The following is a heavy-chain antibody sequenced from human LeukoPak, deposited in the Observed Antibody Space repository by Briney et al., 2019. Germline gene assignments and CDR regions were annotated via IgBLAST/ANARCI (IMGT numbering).Heavy chain of an antibody. Sequence: SETLSLTCTVSGGSISSYYWSWIRQPPGKGLEWIGYIYYSGSTNYNPSLKSRVTISVDTSKNQFSLKLSSVTAADTAVYYCARTQYGDYTFDYWGQGTLVTVSS. CDR2: IYYSGST. CDR3: ARTQYGDYTFDY. D-gene: IGHD4-17*01. V-gene: IGHV4-59*12. J-gene: IGHJ4*02. CDR1: GGSISSYY.